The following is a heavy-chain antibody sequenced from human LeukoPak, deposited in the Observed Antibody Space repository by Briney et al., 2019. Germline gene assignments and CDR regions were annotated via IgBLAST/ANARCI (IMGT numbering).Heavy chain of an antibody. J-gene: IGHJ4*02. CDR3: ARLRGPNLAARFRFDY. CDR2: INHSGST. V-gene: IGHV4-34*01. CDR1: GGSFSGYY. Sequence: SETLSLTCAVYGGSFSGYYWSWIRQPPGKGLEWIGEINHSGSTNYNPSLKSRVTISVDTSKNQFSLKLSSVTAADTAVYYCARLRGPNLAARFRFDYWGQGTLVTVSS. D-gene: IGHD6-6*01.